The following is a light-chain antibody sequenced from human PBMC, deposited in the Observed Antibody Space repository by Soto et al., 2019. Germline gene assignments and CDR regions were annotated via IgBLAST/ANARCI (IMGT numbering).Light chain of an antibody. J-gene: IGKJ4*01. CDR2: GAS. Sequence: EIVLTQSPGTLSLSPGERATLSCRASQTLTSNYLAWYQQKPGQAPRLLIYGASSRATGIPDRFSGSGSGTDFTLTISSLEPEDFAVYYCQQRSNWPPVTFGGGTKVDIK. CDR3: QQRSNWPPVT. CDR1: QTLTSNY. V-gene: IGKV3D-20*02.